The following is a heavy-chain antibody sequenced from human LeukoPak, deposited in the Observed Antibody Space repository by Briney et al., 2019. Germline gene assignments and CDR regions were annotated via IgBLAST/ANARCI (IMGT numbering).Heavy chain of an antibody. J-gene: IGHJ4*02. Sequence: PTASVKVSCKASGYTFTSYAISWVRQAPGQGLEWMGGIIPIFGTANYAQKFQGRVTITADESTSTAYMELSSLRSEDTAVYYCARDPDSGYDYDTAVDYWGQGTLVTVSS. CDR3: ARDPDSGYDYDTAVDY. CDR1: GYTFTSYA. V-gene: IGHV1-69*13. CDR2: IIPIFGTA. D-gene: IGHD5-12*01.